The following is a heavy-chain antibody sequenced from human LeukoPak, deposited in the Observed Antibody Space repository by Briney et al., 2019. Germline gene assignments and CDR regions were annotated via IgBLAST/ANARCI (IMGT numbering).Heavy chain of an antibody. CDR2: IYYSGST. D-gene: IGHD3-3*01. CDR1: GGSISGYY. Sequence: SETLSLTCTVSGGSISGYYWSWIRQPPGKGLEWIGFIYYSGSTSYNPSLKSRVTISVDTSKNQFSLNLSSVTASETAVYYCARGHYDLNCWGQGTLVTVSS. V-gene: IGHV4-59*08. J-gene: IGHJ4*02. CDR3: ARGHYDLNC.